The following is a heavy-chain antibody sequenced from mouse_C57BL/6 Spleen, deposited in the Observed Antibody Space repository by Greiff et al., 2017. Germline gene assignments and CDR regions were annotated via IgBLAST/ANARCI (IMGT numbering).Heavy chain of an antibody. CDR1: GYAFSSSW. CDR3: AIDPYYLDY. Sequence: QVQLQQSGPELVKPGASVKISCKASGYAFSSSWMNWVKQRPGRGLEWIGRIYPGDGDTNYNGNFKGKATLTADKSSSPAYMQLSSLTSEDSAVYLCAIDPYYLDYWGQGTTLTVSS. J-gene: IGHJ2*01. CDR2: IYPGDGDT. V-gene: IGHV1-82*01.